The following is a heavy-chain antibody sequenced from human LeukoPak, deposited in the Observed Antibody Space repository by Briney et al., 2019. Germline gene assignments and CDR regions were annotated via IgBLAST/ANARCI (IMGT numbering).Heavy chain of an antibody. CDR3: ARDSTTNYDFWSGYYHVGFDY. Sequence: ASVKVSCKASGYTFTGYYMHWVRQAPGQGLEWMGRINPTSGGTNYAQKFQGRVTMTRDTSISTAYMELSRLRSDDTAVYYCARDSTTNYDFWSGYYHVGFDYWGQGTLVTVSS. CDR1: GYTFTGYY. J-gene: IGHJ4*02. D-gene: IGHD3-3*01. CDR2: INPTSGGT. V-gene: IGHV1-2*06.